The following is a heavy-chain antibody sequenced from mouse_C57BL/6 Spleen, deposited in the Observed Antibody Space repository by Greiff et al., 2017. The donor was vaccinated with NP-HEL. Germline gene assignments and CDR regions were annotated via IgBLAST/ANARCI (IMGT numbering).Heavy chain of an antibody. CDR2: ISYSGST. V-gene: IGHV3-8*01. D-gene: IGHD2-1*01. J-gene: IGHJ1*03. Sequence: EVQGVESGPGLAKPSQTLSLTCSVTGYSITSDYWNWIRKFPGNKLEYMGYISYSGSTYYNPSLKSRISITRDTSKNQYYLQLNSVTTEDTATYYCARYGSGPPLYGNYWYFDVWGTGTTVTVSS. CDR3: ARYGSGPPLYGNYWYFDV. CDR1: GYSITSDY.